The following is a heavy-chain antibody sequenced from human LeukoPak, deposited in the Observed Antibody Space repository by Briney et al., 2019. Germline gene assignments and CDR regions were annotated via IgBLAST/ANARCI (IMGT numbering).Heavy chain of an antibody. D-gene: IGHD3-16*01. CDR1: GGSINSFNYY. Sequence: SETLSPTCIVSGGSINSFNYYWDWVRQPPGKGLEWIGSIHNSGSTYYNPSFKSRVTLSVDTSKNQFFLKLSSVTAADTAVYYCATYNRDVWGRLDHWGQGTLVTVSS. CDR3: ATYNRDVWGRLDH. J-gene: IGHJ4*02. V-gene: IGHV4-39*01. CDR2: IHNSGST.